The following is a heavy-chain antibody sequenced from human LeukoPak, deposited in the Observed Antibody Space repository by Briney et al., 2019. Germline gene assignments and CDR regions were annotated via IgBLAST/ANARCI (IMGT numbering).Heavy chain of an antibody. CDR2: IYSGGST. CDR1: GFTVSSNY. D-gene: IGHD3-22*01. CDR3: ARETYYYDSSGSFDY. V-gene: IGHV3-53*01. J-gene: IGHJ4*02. Sequence: GGSLRLSCAASGFTVSSNYMSWVRQAPGKGLEWVSVIYSGGSTYYADSVKGRFTISRDNSKNTLYLQMSSLRAEDTAVYYCARETYYYDSSGSFDYWGQGTLVTVSS.